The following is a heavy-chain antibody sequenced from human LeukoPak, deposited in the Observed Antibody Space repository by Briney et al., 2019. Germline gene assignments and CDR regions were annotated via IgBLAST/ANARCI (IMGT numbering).Heavy chain of an antibody. D-gene: IGHD2-2*01. J-gene: IGHJ6*03. Sequence: ASVKVSCKASGYTFTSYYMHWVRQAPGQGLEWMGIINPSGGSTSYAQKFQGRVTMTRDMSTSTVYMELSSLRSEDTAVYYCARDPQYCSSTSCTYYYYYYMDVWGKGTTVTVSS. CDR2: INPSGGST. CDR3: ARDPQYCSSTSCTYYYYYYMDV. CDR1: GYTFTSYY. V-gene: IGHV1-46*01.